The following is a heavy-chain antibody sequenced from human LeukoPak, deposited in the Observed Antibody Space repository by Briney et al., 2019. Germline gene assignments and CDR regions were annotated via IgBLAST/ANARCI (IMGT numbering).Heavy chain of an antibody. CDR1: GYSISSGYY. CDR3: ARDRGHDYGDRPVDY. J-gene: IGHJ4*02. V-gene: IGHV4-38-2*02. CDR2: IYHSGST. Sequence: PSETLSLTCTVSGYSISSGYYWGWIRQPPGKGLEWIGSIYHSGSTHYNPSLKSRVTISVDTSKNQFSLKLSSVTAADTAVYYCARDRGHDYGDRPVDYWGQGTLVTVSS. D-gene: IGHD4-17*01.